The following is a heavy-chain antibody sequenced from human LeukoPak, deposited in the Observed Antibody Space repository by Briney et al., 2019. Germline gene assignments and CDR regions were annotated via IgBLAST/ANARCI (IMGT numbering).Heavy chain of an antibody. V-gene: IGHV3-23*01. J-gene: IGHJ4*02. D-gene: IGHD3-10*01. CDR3: AKGHYYGSGSFDY. Sequence: GGSLKLSCAASGFTFCNYGMSLVGQAPGKGLEWVSAIGGRDGSTYYADSVKGRFTISRENSKKTLYVQMNSLRAEGPAVVYLAKGHYYGSGSFDYWGQGTLVTVSS. CDR2: IGGRDGST. CDR1: GFTFCNYG.